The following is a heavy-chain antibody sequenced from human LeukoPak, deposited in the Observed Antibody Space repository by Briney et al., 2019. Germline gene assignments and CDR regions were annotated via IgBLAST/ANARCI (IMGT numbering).Heavy chain of an antibody. CDR2: INWNSGTM. CDR3: AKDPYMDV. V-gene: IGHV3-9*01. J-gene: IGHJ6*03. Sequence: GGSLRLSCAASGFSFADATMHWVRQVPGKGLEWVSGINWNSGTMDYADSVKGRFTVSRDNAKNSPYLQMNSLKTDDTALYYCAKDPYMDVWGKGTTVSVSS. CDR1: GFSFADAT.